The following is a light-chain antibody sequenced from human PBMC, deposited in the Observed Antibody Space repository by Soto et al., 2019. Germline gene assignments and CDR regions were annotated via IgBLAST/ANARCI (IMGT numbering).Light chain of an antibody. V-gene: IGKV1-39*01. J-gene: IGKJ5*01. CDR2: AAS. CDR3: QQSYITPPIT. Sequence: DVQMTQSPSSLSALVGDRVTITCRASQSVSRYLNWYQHKPGKAPKLLINAASNLRSGVPSRFSGSGSGTDFTLAIDGLQPEAFAVYYCQQSYITPPITFGQGTRLELK. CDR1: QSVSRY.